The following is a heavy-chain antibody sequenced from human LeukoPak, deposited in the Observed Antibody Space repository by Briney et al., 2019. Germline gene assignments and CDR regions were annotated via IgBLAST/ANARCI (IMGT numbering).Heavy chain of an antibody. CDR3: ARYTWFGELNFDY. V-gene: IGHV4-34*01. CDR1: GGAFSGYY. CDR2: INHSGST. D-gene: IGHD3-10*01. Sequence: SETLSLTCAVYGGAFSGYYWSWIRQPPGKGLEWIGEINHSGSTNYNPSLKSRVTISVDTSKNQFSLKLSSVTAADTAVYYCARYTWFGELNFDYWGQGALATVSS. J-gene: IGHJ4*02.